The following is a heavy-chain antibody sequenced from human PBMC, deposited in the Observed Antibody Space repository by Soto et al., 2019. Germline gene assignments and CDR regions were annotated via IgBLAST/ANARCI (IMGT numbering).Heavy chain of an antibody. CDR1: GYSFTSYW. CDR2: IYPGDSDT. J-gene: IGHJ6*02. D-gene: IGHD2-15*01. Sequence: GESMKISCKGSGYSFTSYWSGWVRQMPGKGLEWMGIIYPGDSDTRYSPSFQGQVTISADKSISTAYLQWSSLKASDTAMYYCARIPTSYCSGGSCRGNYYYYYGMDVWGQGTTVTVSS. CDR3: ARIPTSYCSGGSCRGNYYYYYGMDV. V-gene: IGHV5-51*01.